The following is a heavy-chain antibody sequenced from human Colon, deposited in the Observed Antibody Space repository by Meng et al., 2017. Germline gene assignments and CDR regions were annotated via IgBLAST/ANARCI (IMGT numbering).Heavy chain of an antibody. CDR2: ISGRGGAA. V-gene: IGHV3-23*04. Sequence: VQLGGCGGGLVQPGGSLRLSCAASGFSFGNWGMSWVRQVPGKGLEWVSGISGRGGAADYADSVTGRFTMSRDIAKNTLYLQMNSLRVEDTAVYHCAKSDWLDPWGQGTLVTVSS. CDR3: AKSDWLDP. J-gene: IGHJ5*02. CDR1: GFSFGNWG.